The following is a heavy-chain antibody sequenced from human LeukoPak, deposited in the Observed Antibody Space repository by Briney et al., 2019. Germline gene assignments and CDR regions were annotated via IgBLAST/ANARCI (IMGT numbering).Heavy chain of an antibody. J-gene: IGHJ4*02. CDR2: IWYDGSNK. CDR1: GFTFSSYG. D-gene: IGHD3-22*01. Sequence: QSGGSLRLSCAASGFTFSSYGMHWVRQAPGKGLEWVAVIWYDGSNKYYADSVKGRFTISRDNSKNTLYLQMNSLRAEDTAVYYCARDYYYDSSGEPFDYWGQGTLVTVSS. CDR3: ARDYYYDSSGEPFDY. V-gene: IGHV3-33*01.